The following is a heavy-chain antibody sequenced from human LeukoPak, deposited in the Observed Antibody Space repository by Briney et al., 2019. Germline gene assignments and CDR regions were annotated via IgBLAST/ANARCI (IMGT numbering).Heavy chain of an antibody. V-gene: IGHV3-74*01. CDR1: GFTFSSYW. CDR2: ISSDGSST. CDR3: ARVEEMATRSVDY. Sequence: GGSLRLSCAASGFTFSSYWMHWVRQAPGKGLVWVSRISSDGSSTSYADSVKGRFTISRDNAKNTLYLQMNSLRAEDTAVYYCARVEEMATRSVDYWGQGTLVTVS. J-gene: IGHJ4*02. D-gene: IGHD5-24*01.